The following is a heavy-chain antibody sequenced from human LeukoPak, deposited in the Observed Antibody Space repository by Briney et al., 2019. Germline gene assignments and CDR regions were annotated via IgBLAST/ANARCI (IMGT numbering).Heavy chain of an antibody. CDR1: GGSFSGYY. Sequence: SETLSLTCAVYGGSFSGYYWSWIRQPPGKGLDWMGEVNHSGSTNYNPPLKSRVTISVDTSKNQFPLKLSSVTAADTAVYYCARGQWLAHSQYYYYYMDVWGKGTTVTVSS. J-gene: IGHJ6*03. V-gene: IGHV4-34*01. CDR2: VNHSGST. D-gene: IGHD6-19*01. CDR3: ARGQWLAHSQYYYYYMDV.